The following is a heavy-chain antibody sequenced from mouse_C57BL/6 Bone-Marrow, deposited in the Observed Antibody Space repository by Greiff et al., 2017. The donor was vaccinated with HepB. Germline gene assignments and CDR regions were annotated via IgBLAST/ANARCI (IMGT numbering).Heavy chain of an antibody. D-gene: IGHD1-1*01. CDR1: GYAFTNYL. V-gene: IGHV1-54*01. Sequence: VMLVESGAELVRPGTSVKVSCKASGYAFTNYLIEWVKQRPGQGLEWIGVINPGSGGTNYNEKFKGKATLTADKSSSTAYMQLSSLTSEDSAVYFCARSGSSLDYWGQGTTLTVSS. J-gene: IGHJ2*01. CDR3: ARSGSSLDY. CDR2: INPGSGGT.